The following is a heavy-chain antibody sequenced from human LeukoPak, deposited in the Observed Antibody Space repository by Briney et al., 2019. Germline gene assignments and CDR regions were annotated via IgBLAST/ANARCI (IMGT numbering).Heavy chain of an antibody. J-gene: IGHJ4*02. V-gene: IGHV3-23*01. D-gene: IGHD3-10*01. CDR3: AKGWGWFGSPLDY. CDR1: GFTVSSNS. CDR2: ISGSGGST. Sequence: GGSLRLSCTVSGFTVSSNSMSWVRQAPGKGLEWVSAISGSGGSTYYADSVKGRFTISRDNSKNTLYLQMNSLRAEDTAVYYCAKGWGWFGSPLDYWGQGTLVTVSS.